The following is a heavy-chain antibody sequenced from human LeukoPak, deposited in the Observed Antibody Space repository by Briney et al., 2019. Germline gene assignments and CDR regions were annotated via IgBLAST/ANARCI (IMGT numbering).Heavy chain of an antibody. D-gene: IGHD3-22*01. CDR3: ARDGDYYDSSGVYFDY. J-gene: IGHJ4*02. Sequence: ASVKVSCKASGGTFSSYTISWVRQAPGQGLEWMGRIIPILGIANYAQKFQGRVTITVDKSTSTAYMELSSLRSEDTAVYYCARDGDYYDSSGVYFDYWGQGTLVTVSS. V-gene: IGHV1-69*04. CDR1: GGTFSSYT. CDR2: IIPILGIA.